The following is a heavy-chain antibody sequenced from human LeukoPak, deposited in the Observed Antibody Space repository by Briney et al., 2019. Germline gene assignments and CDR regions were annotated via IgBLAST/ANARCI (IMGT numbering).Heavy chain of an antibody. CDR1: GDSIGSSNW. CDR3: AGDYSDISGLDY. J-gene: IGHJ4*02. D-gene: IGHD3-22*01. Sequence: PSETLSLTCAVSGDSIGSSNWWTWVRQSPGKGLEWIGEIYHSGSTSYNPSLKNRVTISVDKSKNQFSLKLTSVTAADTAVYYCAGDYSDISGLDYWGQGTQVIVSS. CDR2: IYHSGST. V-gene: IGHV4-4*02.